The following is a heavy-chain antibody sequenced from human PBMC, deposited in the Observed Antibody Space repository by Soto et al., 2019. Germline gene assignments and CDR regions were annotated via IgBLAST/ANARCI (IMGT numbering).Heavy chain of an antibody. CDR2: ISAYNGNT. Sequence: AASVKVSCKASGYTFTSYGISWVRQAPGQGLEWMGWISAYNGNTNYAQKLQGRVTMTTDTSTSTAYMELRSLRSDDTAVYYCARVARHYYDSSGYSSGAFDIWGQGTMVTVS. CDR3: ARVARHYYDSSGYSSGAFDI. V-gene: IGHV1-18*04. CDR1: GYTFTSYG. J-gene: IGHJ3*02. D-gene: IGHD3-22*01.